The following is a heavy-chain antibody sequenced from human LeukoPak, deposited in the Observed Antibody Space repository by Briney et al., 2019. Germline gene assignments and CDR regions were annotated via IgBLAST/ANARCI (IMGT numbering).Heavy chain of an antibody. D-gene: IGHD2-2*02. J-gene: IGHJ5*02. Sequence: PSETLSLTCTVPGGSISSYYWSWIRQPPGKGLEWIGYIYYSGSTNYNPSLKSRVTISVDTSKNQFSLKLSSVTAADTAVYYCARGRWLCSSTSCYTDWFDPWGQGTLVTVSS. CDR2: IYYSGST. CDR1: GGSISSYY. CDR3: ARGRWLCSSTSCYTDWFDP. V-gene: IGHV4-59*01.